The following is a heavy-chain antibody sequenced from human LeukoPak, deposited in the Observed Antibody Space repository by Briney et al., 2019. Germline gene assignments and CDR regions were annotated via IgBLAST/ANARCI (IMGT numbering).Heavy chain of an antibody. Sequence: GGSLRLSCAASGFTFTKAWMTWVRQAPGKGLEWVGRIKSKTDGGTTDYAAPVKCRITFSRDDSKNTLQLKRKSLKTEDTAVYYCTTDCSTSGGYGDGGFDLWGRGTLVTVSS. CDR2: IKSKTDGGTT. CDR1: GFTFTKAW. V-gene: IGHV3-15*01. CDR3: TTDCSTSGGYGDGGFDL. D-gene: IGHD2-2*01. J-gene: IGHJ2*01.